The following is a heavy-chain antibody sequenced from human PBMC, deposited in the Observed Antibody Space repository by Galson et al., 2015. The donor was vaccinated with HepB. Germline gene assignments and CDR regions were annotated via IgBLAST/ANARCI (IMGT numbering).Heavy chain of an antibody. J-gene: IGHJ4*02. D-gene: IGHD2-2*02. CDR3: ARAWYCGSTSCYRDY. CDR1: GYTFTSSSYA. CDR2: INAGNGNT. Sequence: SVKVSCKASGYTFTSSSYAVQWVRQAPGQRLEWMGWINAGNGNTKYSQKFQGRLTITRDTSATTAYMELSSLRSEDTAVYYCARAWYCGSTSCYRDYWGQGTLVTVSS. V-gene: IGHV1-3*01.